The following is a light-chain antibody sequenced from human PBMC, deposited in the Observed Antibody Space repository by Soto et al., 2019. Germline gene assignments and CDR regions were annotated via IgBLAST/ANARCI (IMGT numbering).Light chain of an antibody. CDR2: QTS. CDR1: QYINTR. CDR3: HQRQSWPRT. J-gene: IGKJ1*01. V-gene: IGKV3-11*01. Sequence: EIVLTQSPATLSSFPGDRVTLSCRTSQYINTRLAWYQHRPGQAPRLLIYQTSLRAAGIPARFSASGSGTDFTLTISDVQPEDFALYYCHQRQSWPRTFGQGPKVDIK.